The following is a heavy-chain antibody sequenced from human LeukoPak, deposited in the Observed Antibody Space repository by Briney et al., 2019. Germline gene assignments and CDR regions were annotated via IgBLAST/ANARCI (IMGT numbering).Heavy chain of an antibody. CDR3: ASTYYYGSGSYHDAFDI. V-gene: IGHV4-59*02. Sequence: SETLSLTCTVSGGSVSDYYWSWIRQPPGKGLEWIGYIYYSANTNYNPSLKSRVTISVDTSKKQFSLKLTSVTAADTAVYYCASTYYYGSGSYHDAFDIWGQGTMVTVSS. D-gene: IGHD3-10*01. CDR1: GGSVSDYY. CDR2: IYYSANT. J-gene: IGHJ3*02.